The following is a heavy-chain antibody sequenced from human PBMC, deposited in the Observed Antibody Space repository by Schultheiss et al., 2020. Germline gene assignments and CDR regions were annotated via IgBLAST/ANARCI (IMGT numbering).Heavy chain of an antibody. CDR2: ISAYNGNT. J-gene: IGHJ4*02. D-gene: IGHD2-8*02. Sequence: ASVKVSCKASGYTFTSYGISWVRQAPGQGLEWMGWISAYNGNTNYAQKLQGRVTMTTDTSTNTAHIEVNSLRSDDTAVYYCARDGCTGGVCAPFDYWGQGTLVTVSS. CDR1: GYTFTSYG. V-gene: IGHV1-18*01. CDR3: ARDGCTGGVCAPFDY.